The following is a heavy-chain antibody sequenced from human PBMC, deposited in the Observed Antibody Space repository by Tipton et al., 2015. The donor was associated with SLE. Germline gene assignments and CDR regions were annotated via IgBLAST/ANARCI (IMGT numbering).Heavy chain of an antibody. CDR2: IYTSGST. Sequence: LRLSCTVSGGSISSYYWSWIRQPAGKGLEWIGRIYTSGSTNYNPSLKSRVTMSVDTSKNQFSLKLSSVTAADTAVYYCTLLAADWFDPWGQGTLVTVSS. J-gene: IGHJ5*02. CDR1: GGSISSYY. CDR3: TLLAADWFDP. D-gene: IGHD6-13*01. V-gene: IGHV4-4*07.